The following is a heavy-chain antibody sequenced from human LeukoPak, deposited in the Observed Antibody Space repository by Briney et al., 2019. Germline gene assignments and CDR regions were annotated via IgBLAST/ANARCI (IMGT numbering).Heavy chain of an antibody. J-gene: IGHJ4*02. CDR3: ARSSGYYETLDY. CDR1: GYTFTGYY. V-gene: IGHV1-2*06. D-gene: IGHD3-22*01. Sequence: ASVKVSCKASGYTFTGYYMHWVRQAPGQGLEWMGRINPNSGGTNYAQKFQGRVTMTRETSISTAYMELSRLRSDDTAVYYCARSSGYYETLDYWGQGTLVTVSS. CDR2: INPNSGGT.